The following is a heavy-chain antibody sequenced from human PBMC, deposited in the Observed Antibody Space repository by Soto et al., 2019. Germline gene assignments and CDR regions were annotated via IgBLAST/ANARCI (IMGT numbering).Heavy chain of an antibody. V-gene: IGHV3-30*03. CDR3: AIAPPTAIDFDTAMGDLDY. CDR1: GFTFSSYG. CDR2: ISYDGSNK. D-gene: IGHD5-18*01. J-gene: IGHJ4*02. Sequence: QVQLVESGGGVVQPGRSLRLSCAASGFTFSSYGMHWVRQAPGKGLEWVAVISYDGSNKYYADSVKGRFTISRDNSKNTLYLHMNSLRAEDTAVYYCAIAPPTAIDFDTAMGDLDYWGQGTLVTVSS.